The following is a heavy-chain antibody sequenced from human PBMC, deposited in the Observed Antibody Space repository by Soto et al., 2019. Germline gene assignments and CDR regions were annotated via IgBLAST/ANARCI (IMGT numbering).Heavy chain of an antibody. J-gene: IGHJ3*02. V-gene: IGHV1-46*01. CDR1: GYSFITSYH. D-gene: IGHD5-12*01. CDR2: INPTGSMT. Sequence: ASVKVSCKASGYSFITSYHMHCVRQAPGQGLEWMGIINPTGSMTRYSQKFQGRLTMTRDTSTATDYMELSNLTSEDTAVYFCARDTGYDHDAFDIWGQGTRVTVSS. CDR3: ARDTGYDHDAFDI.